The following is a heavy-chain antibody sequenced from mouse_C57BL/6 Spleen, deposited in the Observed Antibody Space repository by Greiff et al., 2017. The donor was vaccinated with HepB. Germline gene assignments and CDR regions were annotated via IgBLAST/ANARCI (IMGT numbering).Heavy chain of an antibody. Sequence: VQLKESGGDLVKPGGSLKLSCAASGFTFSSYGMSWVRQTPDKRLEWVATISSGGSYTYYPDSVKGRFTISRDNAKNTLYRQMSSLKSEDTAMYYFARHYSDNLGSNPGYFDYWGQGTTLTVSS. D-gene: IGHD1-1*01. J-gene: IGHJ2*01. CDR2: ISSGGSYT. CDR1: GFTFSSYG. V-gene: IGHV5-6*01. CDR3: ARHYSDNLGSNPGYFDY.